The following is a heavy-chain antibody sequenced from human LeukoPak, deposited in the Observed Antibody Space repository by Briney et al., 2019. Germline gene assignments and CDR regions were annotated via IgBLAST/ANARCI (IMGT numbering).Heavy chain of an antibody. CDR3: TTDDYDILTGYFWFDD. Sequence: PGGSLRLSCAASGFTFSSYAMSWVRQAPGKGLEWVGRIKSKTDGGTTDSAAPVKGRFTISRDDSKNTLYLQMNSLKTEDTAVYYCTTDDYDILTGYFWFDDWGQGTLVTVSS. D-gene: IGHD3-9*01. CDR1: GFTFSSYA. CDR2: IKSKTDGGTT. J-gene: IGHJ4*02. V-gene: IGHV3-15*01.